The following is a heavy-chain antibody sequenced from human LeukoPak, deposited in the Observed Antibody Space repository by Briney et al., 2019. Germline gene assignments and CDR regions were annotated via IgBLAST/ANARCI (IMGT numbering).Heavy chain of an antibody. CDR2: ITAYNGNR. J-gene: IGHJ4*02. V-gene: IGHV1-18*01. D-gene: IGHD2-8*02. CDR1: GYTFSNYG. Sequence: ASVKVSCKTSGYTFSNYGISWVRQAPGQGLEWMGWITAYNGNRLYAQRFQGRITLTTDTSTSTSYMEPRSLEYDDTAIYYCARGRRSGRIDYWGQGTLVTVSS. CDR3: ARGRRSGRIDY.